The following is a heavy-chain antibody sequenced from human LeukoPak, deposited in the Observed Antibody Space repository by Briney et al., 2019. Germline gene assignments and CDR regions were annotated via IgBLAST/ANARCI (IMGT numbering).Heavy chain of an antibody. J-gene: IGHJ4*02. V-gene: IGHV3-43*01. CDR1: GFTFDDYS. CDR2: ITRDGENT. CDR3: AKLPTVAGEDDAY. Sequence: QPGGSLRLSCAASGFTFDDYSMYWVRQAPGKGLEWVALITRDGENTYYADSVRGRFTISRDNSKNSLFLQMNSLRTEDSALYYCAKLPTVAGEDDAYRGQGTLVTVSS. D-gene: IGHD7-27*01.